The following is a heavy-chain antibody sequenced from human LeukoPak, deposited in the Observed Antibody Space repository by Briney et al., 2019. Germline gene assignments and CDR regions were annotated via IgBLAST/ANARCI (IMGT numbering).Heavy chain of an antibody. V-gene: IGHV4-61*02. Sequence: KPSQTLSLTCTVSGGSISSGSYYWSWIRQPAGKGLEWIGRIYTSGSTNYDPSLKSRVTISVDTSKNQFSLKLSSVTAADTAVYYCATGIAVAGTFDYWGQGTLVTVSS. D-gene: IGHD6-19*01. CDR2: IYTSGST. CDR1: GGSISSGSYY. CDR3: ATGIAVAGTFDY. J-gene: IGHJ4*02.